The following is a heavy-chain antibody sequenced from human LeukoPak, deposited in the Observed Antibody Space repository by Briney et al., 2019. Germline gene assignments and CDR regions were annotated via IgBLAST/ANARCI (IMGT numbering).Heavy chain of an antibody. CDR3: ARDRAAGAYPWYFDY. J-gene: IGHJ4*02. D-gene: IGHD3-16*01. Sequence: TGGSLRLSCAASGFTFSSYGMHWVRQAPGKGLEWVAVISYDGSNKYYADSVKGRFTISRDNSKNTLYLQMNSLRAEDTAVYYCARDRAAGAYPWYFDYWGQGTLVTVSS. CDR1: GFTFSSYG. V-gene: IGHV3-30*03. CDR2: ISYDGSNK.